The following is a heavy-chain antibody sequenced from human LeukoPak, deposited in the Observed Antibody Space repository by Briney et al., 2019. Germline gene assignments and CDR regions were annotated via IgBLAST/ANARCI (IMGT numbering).Heavy chain of an antibody. CDR2: MNPNSGNT. J-gene: IGHJ4*02. CDR3: ARRPSEAGTLPDY. D-gene: IGHD6-19*01. V-gene: IGHV1-8*01. Sequence: ASVKVSCKASGYTFTNYDINWVRQAAGQGLEWMGWMNPNSGNTGYAQKFQGRVTMTRDNSITTAYMELSSLRAEDTAIYYCARRPSEAGTLPDYWGQGTLVTVSS. CDR1: GYTFTNYD.